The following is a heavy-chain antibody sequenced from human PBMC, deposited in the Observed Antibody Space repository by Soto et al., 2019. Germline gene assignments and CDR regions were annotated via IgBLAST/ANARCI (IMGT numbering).Heavy chain of an antibody. CDR1: GSRFSNYV. Sequence: QVQLVQSGAEVKTPGSSLKVSCTVSGSRFSNYVISWVRQAPGHGLEWLGRIIPIFNSTKYAQKFQGRVTIVADKSTNTASLELSSLTSDDTAIYYCAREGRGKKAGYNGLVSLASWGQGTLVTVSS. V-gene: IGHV1-69*06. J-gene: IGHJ5*02. D-gene: IGHD2-2*02. CDR3: AREGRGKKAGYNGLVSLAS. CDR2: IIPIFNST.